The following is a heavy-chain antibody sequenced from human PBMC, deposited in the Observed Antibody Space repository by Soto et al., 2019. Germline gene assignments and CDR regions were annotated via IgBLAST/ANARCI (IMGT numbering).Heavy chain of an antibody. CDR2: IYYTGNT. CDR1: GDSLRSSYHY. D-gene: IGHD3-16*01. CDR3: VRVEMDAGEFTPKFDR. V-gene: IGHV4-39*01. Sequence: SETLSLTCTVSGDSLRSSYHYWGWIRQCPGKGLEWIGSIYYTGNTYYNPSLKRRVSLSVDMATNEISLRLRAESVADTAVYYCVRVEMDAGEFTPKFDRWGQGALVTV. J-gene: IGHJ5*02.